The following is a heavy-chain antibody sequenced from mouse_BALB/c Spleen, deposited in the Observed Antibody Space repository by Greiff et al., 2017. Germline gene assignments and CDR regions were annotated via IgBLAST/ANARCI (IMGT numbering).Heavy chain of an antibody. CDR2: IDPANGNT. D-gene: IGHD1-1*01. CDR1: GFNIKDTY. Sequence: EVQLQQSGAELVKPGASVKLSCTASGFNIKDTYMHWVKQRPEQGLEWIGRIDPANGNTKYDPKFQGKATITADTSSNTAYLQLSSLTSEDTAVYYCARYYYGDWYFDVWGAGTTVTVSS. J-gene: IGHJ1*01. V-gene: IGHV14-3*02. CDR3: ARYYYGDWYFDV.